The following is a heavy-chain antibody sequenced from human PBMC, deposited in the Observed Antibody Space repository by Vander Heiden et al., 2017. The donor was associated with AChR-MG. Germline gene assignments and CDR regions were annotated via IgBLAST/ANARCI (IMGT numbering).Heavy chain of an antibody. CDR2: IYSGGST. D-gene: IGHD3-10*01. CDR1: GFTVSSNY. J-gene: IGHJ6*02. V-gene: IGHV3-53*01. CDR3: ARTGADYYYGMDV. Sequence: EVQLVESGGGLIQPGGSLRLSCAASGFTVSSNYMSWVRQAPGKGLEWVSVIYSGGSTYYADSVKGRFTISRDNSKNTLYLQMNSLRAEDTAVYYCARTGADYYYGMDVWGQGTTVTVSS.